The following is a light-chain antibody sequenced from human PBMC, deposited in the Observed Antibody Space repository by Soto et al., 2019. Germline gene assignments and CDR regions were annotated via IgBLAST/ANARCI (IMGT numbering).Light chain of an antibody. J-gene: IGKJ4*01. CDR2: GAS. Sequence: EIVLTQSPCTLSSSPGAMATLSCRASQSVSSSYLAWYQQKPGQAPRLLIYGASSRATGIPDRFSGNVSGTDFTLTISRLEPEDFAVYYCQQYVTSPLTFGGGTKVDI. CDR1: QSVSSSY. V-gene: IGKV3-20*01. CDR3: QQYVTSPLT.